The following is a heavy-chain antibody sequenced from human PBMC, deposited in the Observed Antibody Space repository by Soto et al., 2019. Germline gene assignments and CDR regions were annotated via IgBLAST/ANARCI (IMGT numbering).Heavy chain of an antibody. J-gene: IGHJ4*02. CDR2: INHSGST. CDR1: GGSFSGYY. V-gene: IGHV4-34*01. D-gene: IGHD5-18*01. Sequence: SETLSLTCAVYGGSFSGYYWSWIRQPPGKGLEWIGEINHSGSTNYNPPLKSRVTISVDTSKNQFSLKLSSVTAADTAVYYCARDSLRQGYTYYFDYWGQGTLVTVS. CDR3: ARDSLRQGYTYYFDY.